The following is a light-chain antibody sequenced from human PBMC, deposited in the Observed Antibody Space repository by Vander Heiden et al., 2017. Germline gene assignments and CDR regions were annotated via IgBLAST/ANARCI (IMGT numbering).Light chain of an antibody. CDR2: ASS. V-gene: IGKV1-39*01. J-gene: IGKJ4*01. CDR1: QSIGTY. Sequence: DIQMTQSPSSLSASVGDRVTVPCRASQSIGTYVNWYQQTPGKAPKLLIYASSILESGVPSRFSGSASGTDFTLTISSLQHEDFGTYYCQQSRTMPLTFGGGTEVEI. CDR3: QQSRTMPLT.